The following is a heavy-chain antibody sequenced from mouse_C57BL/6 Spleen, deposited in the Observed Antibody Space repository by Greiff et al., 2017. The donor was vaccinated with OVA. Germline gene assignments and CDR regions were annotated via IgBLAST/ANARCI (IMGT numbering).Heavy chain of an antibody. V-gene: IGHV1-82*01. D-gene: IGHD1-1*01. Sequence: QVQLQQSGPELVKPGASVKISCKASGYAFSSSWMNWVKQRPGKGLEWIGRIYPGDGDTNYNGKFKGKATLTADKSSSTAYMQLSSLTSEDSAVYFCASHHYYGSSYWYFDVWGTGTTVTVSS. J-gene: IGHJ1*03. CDR2: IYPGDGDT. CDR3: ASHHYYGSSYWYFDV. CDR1: GYAFSSSW.